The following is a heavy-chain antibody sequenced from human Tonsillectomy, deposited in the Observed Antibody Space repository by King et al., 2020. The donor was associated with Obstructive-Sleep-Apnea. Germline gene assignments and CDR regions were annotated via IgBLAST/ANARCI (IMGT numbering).Heavy chain of an antibody. J-gene: IGHJ4*02. V-gene: IGHV4-39*07. CDR1: GGSISSSSYY. D-gene: IGHD3-16*01. Sequence: QLQESGPGLVKPSETLSLTCTVSGGSISSSSYYWGWIRQPPGKGLEWIGSIYYSGSTYYNPSLKSRVTISVDTSKNQFSLKLSSVTAADTAVYYCATSDYMITFGGVISPEYWGQGTLVTVSS. CDR3: ATSDYMITFGGVISPEY. CDR2: IYYSGST.